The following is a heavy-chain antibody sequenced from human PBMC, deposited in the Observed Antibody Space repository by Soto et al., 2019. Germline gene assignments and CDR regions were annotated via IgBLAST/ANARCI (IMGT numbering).Heavy chain of an antibody. D-gene: IGHD3-10*01. V-gene: IGHV3-43*01. J-gene: IGHJ4*02. CDR1: GFTFDDYT. CDR2: ISWDGGST. Sequence: EVQLVESGGVVVQPGGSLRLSCAASGFTFDDYTMHWVRQAPGKGLEWVSLISWDGGSTYYADSVKGRFTISRDNSKNSLYLQMNRLRTEDTALYYCAKDRYRGSGSYEFDYWGQGTLVTVSS. CDR3: AKDRYRGSGSYEFDY.